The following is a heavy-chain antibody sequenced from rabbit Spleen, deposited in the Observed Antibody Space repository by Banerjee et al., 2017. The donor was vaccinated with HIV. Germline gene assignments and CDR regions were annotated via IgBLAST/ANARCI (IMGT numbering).Heavy chain of an antibody. V-gene: IGHV1S40*01. CDR3: ARAGEGGDGYLNL. CDR1: GVSFISNFY. J-gene: IGHJ4*01. D-gene: IGHD5-1*01. CDR2: IDPVFGIT. Sequence: QSLEESGGDLVKPGASLTLTCTASGVSFISNFYMCWVRQAPGKGLEWIACIDPVFGITYYANWVNGRFSISRENAQNTVFLQMTSLTAADTATYFCARAGEGGDGYLNLWGPGTLVTVS.